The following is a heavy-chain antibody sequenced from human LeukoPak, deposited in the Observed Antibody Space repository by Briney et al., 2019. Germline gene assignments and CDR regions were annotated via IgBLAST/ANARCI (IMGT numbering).Heavy chain of an antibody. CDR2: ISGSGGST. Sequence: GGSLRLSCAASGFTFSSYAMSWVRQAPGKGLEWDSAISGSGGSTYYADSVKGRFTISRDNSKNMLYLQVNSLRAEDTAVYYCANARITMVRGVIENFDYWGQGTLVTVSS. CDR1: GFTFSSYA. CDR3: ANARITMVRGVIENFDY. V-gene: IGHV3-23*01. D-gene: IGHD3-10*01. J-gene: IGHJ4*02.